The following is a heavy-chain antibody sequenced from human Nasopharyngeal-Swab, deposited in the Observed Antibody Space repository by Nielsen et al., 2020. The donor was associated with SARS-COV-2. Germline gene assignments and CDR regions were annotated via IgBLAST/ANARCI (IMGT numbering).Heavy chain of an antibody. CDR1: GFTFSNYG. CDR3: AREVGAAGDIVVVPAAMQPYYYYYYMDV. Sequence: GESLKISCAASGFTFSNYGMHWVRQAPGKGLQWVAVIWDDGSNKYYADSVKGRFTISRDNSKNTLYLQMNSLRAEDTAVYYCAREVGAAGDIVVVPAAMQPYYYYYYMDVWGKGTTVTVSS. CDR2: IWDDGSNK. D-gene: IGHD2-2*01. J-gene: IGHJ6*03. V-gene: IGHV3-33*01.